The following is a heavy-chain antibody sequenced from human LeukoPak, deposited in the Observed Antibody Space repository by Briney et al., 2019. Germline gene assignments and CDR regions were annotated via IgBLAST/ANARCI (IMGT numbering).Heavy chain of an antibody. Sequence: GRSLRLSCAASGFTFDDYAMHWVRQAPGKGLEWVSGISGNSGNIGYADSVKGRFTNSRNNAKKSLYLQMNSLRAEDTALYYCAKSGYGSFSRYINYWGQGTLVTVSS. V-gene: IGHV3-9*01. J-gene: IGHJ4*02. CDR1: GFTFDDYA. CDR3: AKSGYGSFSRYINY. CDR2: ISGNSGNI. D-gene: IGHD3-10*01.